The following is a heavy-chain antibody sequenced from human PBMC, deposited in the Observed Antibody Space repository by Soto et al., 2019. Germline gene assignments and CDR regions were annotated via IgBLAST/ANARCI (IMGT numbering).Heavy chain of an antibody. CDR2: IYYSGST. Sequence: QVQLQESGPGLVKPSETLSLTCTVSGGSISTSYWSWIRQPPGKGLEWIGYIYYSGSTNYNPSLTCRVTISVDTSQNQFSLKLSSVTAADTAVYYCARGRGGYFDLWVRGTLVTVSS. J-gene: IGHJ2*01. V-gene: IGHV4-59*01. CDR1: GGSISTSY. CDR3: ARGRGGYFDL.